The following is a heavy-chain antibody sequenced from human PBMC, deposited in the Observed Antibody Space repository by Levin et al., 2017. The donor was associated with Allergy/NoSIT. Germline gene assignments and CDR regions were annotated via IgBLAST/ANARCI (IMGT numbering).Heavy chain of an antibody. CDR2: ISYDGSNK. CDR3: ARDSYYDSSGYYYVIGGFDY. Sequence: GGSLRLSCAASGFTFSSYAMHWVRQAPGKGLEWVAVISYDGSNKYYADSVKGRFTISRDNSKNTLYLQMNSLRAEDTAVYYCARDSYYDSSGYYYVIGGFDYWGQGTLVTVSS. J-gene: IGHJ4*02. CDR1: GFTFSSYA. D-gene: IGHD3-22*01. V-gene: IGHV3-30*04.